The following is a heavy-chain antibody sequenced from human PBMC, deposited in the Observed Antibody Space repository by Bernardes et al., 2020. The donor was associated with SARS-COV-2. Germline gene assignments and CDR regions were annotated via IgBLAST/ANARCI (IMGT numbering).Heavy chain of an antibody. CDR3: AREVVRGVIPFNYFDS. D-gene: IGHD3-10*01. Sequence: SETLSLTCTVSGGSVRSGSHYWSWIRQPVGKGLEWIGHTFLSGSTNYSPFLKSRAAISLDTSKNQFSLKLTSVTAADTAIYYCAREVVRGVIPFNYFDSWGQGALVTVSS. J-gene: IGHJ5*01. CDR2: TFLSGST. CDR1: GGSVRSGSHY. V-gene: IGHV4-61*09.